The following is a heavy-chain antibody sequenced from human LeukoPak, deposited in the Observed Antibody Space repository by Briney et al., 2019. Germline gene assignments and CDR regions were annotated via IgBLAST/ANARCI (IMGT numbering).Heavy chain of an antibody. J-gene: IGHJ3*02. Sequence: PSETLSLTCTVPGGSISSYYWSWIRQPPGKGLEWIGYIYYSGGTNYNPSLKSRVTISVDTSKNQFSLKLSSVTAADTAVYYCARGYSGSYFNSGDAFDIWGQGTMVTVSS. CDR3: ARGYSGSYFNSGDAFDI. CDR2: IYYSGGT. CDR1: GGSISSYY. V-gene: IGHV4-59*08. D-gene: IGHD1-26*01.